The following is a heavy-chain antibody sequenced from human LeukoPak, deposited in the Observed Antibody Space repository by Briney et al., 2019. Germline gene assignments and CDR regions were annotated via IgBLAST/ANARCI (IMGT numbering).Heavy chain of an antibody. CDR3: AREGTDQYYYYYMDV. CDR1: GYFITGGYL. V-gene: IGHV4-61*08. Sequence: PSETLSLTCAVSGYFITGGYLWGWIRQPPGKGLEWIGYIYYIGSANYNPSLKSRVTISLDTSKNQFSLQLSSVTAADTAVYYCAREGTDQYYYYYMDVWGKGTTVTVSS. CDR2: IYYIGSA. D-gene: IGHD3-10*01. J-gene: IGHJ6*03.